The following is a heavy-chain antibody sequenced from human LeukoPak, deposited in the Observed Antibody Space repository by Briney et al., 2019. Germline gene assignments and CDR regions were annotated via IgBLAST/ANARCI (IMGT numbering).Heavy chain of an antibody. Sequence: PGGSLRLSCAASGFTFSSYSMHWVRQAPGKGLEWVAFIRYDGSNKYYADSVKGRFTISRDNSKNTLYLQMNSLRAEDTAVYYCAKANCSGGSCYTDYWGQGTLVTVSS. D-gene: IGHD2-15*01. CDR2: IRYDGSNK. J-gene: IGHJ4*02. CDR1: GFTFSSYS. CDR3: AKANCSGGSCYTDY. V-gene: IGHV3-30*02.